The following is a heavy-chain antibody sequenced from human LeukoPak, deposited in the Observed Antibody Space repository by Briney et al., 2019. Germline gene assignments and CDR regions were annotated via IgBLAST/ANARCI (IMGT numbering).Heavy chain of an antibody. CDR1: GFTFSSYW. V-gene: IGHV3-7*01. J-gene: IGHJ4*02. CDR2: IKQDGSEK. D-gene: IGHD6-6*01. Sequence: GGSLRLSCAASGFTFSSYWMSWVRQAPGKGLEWVANIKQDGSEKYYVDSVKGRFTISRDNSKNTLYLQMNSLRTEDAAVYYCARDPSSVYYFDYWGQGTLVTGSS. CDR3: ARDPSSVYYFDY.